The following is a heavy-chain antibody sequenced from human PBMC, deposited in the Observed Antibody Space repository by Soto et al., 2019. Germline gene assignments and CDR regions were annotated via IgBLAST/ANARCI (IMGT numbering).Heavy chain of an antibody. Sequence: SETLSLTCTVSGGSISSSSYYWGWIRQPPGKGLEWIGSIYYSGSTYYNPSLKSRVTISVDTSKNQFSLKLSSVTAADTAVYYCARQLRDTAMVFDYWGQGTLVT. J-gene: IGHJ4*02. D-gene: IGHD5-18*01. CDR3: ARQLRDTAMVFDY. CDR2: IYYSGST. V-gene: IGHV4-39*01. CDR1: GGSISSSSYY.